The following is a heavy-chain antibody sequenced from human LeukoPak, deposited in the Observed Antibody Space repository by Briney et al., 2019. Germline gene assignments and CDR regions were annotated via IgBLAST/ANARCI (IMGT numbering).Heavy chain of an antibody. CDR1: GFTLSGFW. D-gene: IGHD3-3*01. V-gene: IGHV3-74*01. CDR2: VKGDGSST. Sequence: GGSLRLSCAASGFTLSGFWMHWVRQAPGKGLVWVSRVKGDGSSTTYADSVKGRFTISRDNAKNTLYLQMNSLRAEDTAVYYCASYGLDFDFALDYWGQGALVTVSS. J-gene: IGHJ4*02. CDR3: ASYGLDFDFALDY.